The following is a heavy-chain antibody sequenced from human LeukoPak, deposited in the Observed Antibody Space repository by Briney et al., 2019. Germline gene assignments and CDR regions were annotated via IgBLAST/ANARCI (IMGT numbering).Heavy chain of an antibody. CDR1: GNYW. D-gene: IGHD2-2*01. J-gene: IGHJ4*02. CDR2: INGDGSWT. Sequence: GGSLRLSCTASGNYWMHWVRQAPGKGLVWVSHINGDGSWTTYADSVKGRFTISKDNAKNTVYLQMNNLRAEDTAVYYCVSFYETYWGRGTLVTVSS. CDR3: VSFYETY. V-gene: IGHV3-74*01.